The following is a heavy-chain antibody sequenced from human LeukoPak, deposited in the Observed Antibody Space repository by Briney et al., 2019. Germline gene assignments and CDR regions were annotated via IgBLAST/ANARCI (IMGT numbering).Heavy chain of an antibody. J-gene: IGHJ4*02. Sequence: GGSLRLSCAASGVTFSSYAMHWGREAPGKGLEWVAGISYDGSNKYYADSVKGRFTISRDNSKNTLYLQMHSLRAEDTAVYYCARDGDNWNDLTIDYWGQGTLVTVSS. CDR3: ARDGDNWNDLTIDY. CDR1: GVTFSSYA. CDR2: ISYDGSNK. V-gene: IGHV3-30*01. D-gene: IGHD1-20*01.